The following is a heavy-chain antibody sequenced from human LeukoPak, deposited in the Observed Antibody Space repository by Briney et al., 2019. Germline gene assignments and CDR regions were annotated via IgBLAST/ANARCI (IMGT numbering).Heavy chain of an antibody. Sequence: GGSPRLSCAASGVTLSSYAMSWVRQAPGKGLEWVSVIYSGGSTYYADSVKGRFTISRDNSKNTLYLQMNSLRAEDTAVYYCARYGGDCYSNWFDPWGQGTLVTVSS. D-gene: IGHD2-21*02. CDR1: GVTLSSYA. CDR2: IYSGGST. V-gene: IGHV3-53*01. J-gene: IGHJ5*02. CDR3: ARYGGDCYSNWFDP.